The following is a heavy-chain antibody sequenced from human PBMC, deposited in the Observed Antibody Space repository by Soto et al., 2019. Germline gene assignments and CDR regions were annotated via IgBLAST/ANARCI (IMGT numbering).Heavy chain of an antibody. D-gene: IGHD3-10*01. CDR2: IIPIFGTA. V-gene: IGHV1-69*01. J-gene: IGHJ6*02. Sequence: QVQLVQSGAEVKKPGSSVKVSCKASGGTFSSYAISWVRQAPGQGLEWMGGIIPIFGTANYAQKFQGSVTISADESTSTAYRELSSLRAEDTAVNYCATRGEDNVHLSYYGMDAWGQGTTVTFSS. CDR3: ATRGEDNVHLSYYGMDA. CDR1: GGTFSSYA.